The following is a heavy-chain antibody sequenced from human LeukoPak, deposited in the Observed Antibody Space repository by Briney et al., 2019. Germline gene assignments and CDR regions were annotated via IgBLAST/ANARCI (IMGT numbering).Heavy chain of an antibody. CDR2: TYYWSKWYN. CDR3: VRERLTPRLGGDAYFYMDV. CDR1: GDSVLSNSST. V-gene: IGHV6-1*01. D-gene: IGHD4-17*01. Sequence: SQTLSLTCAISGDSVLSNSSTWNWIRQSPSRGLEWLGRTYYWSKWYNDYAPSLKSRLTIDRDTSKNHFSLQLSSVTPEVTAIYFCVRERLTPRLGGDAYFYMDVWGKGTTVTVS. J-gene: IGHJ6*03.